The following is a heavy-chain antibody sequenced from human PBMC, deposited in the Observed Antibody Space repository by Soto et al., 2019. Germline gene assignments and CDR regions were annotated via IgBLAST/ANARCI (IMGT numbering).Heavy chain of an antibody. J-gene: IGHJ3*02. CDR1: GFSVSSTY. CDR3: AREPRYCSGGSCSITGDAYDI. Sequence: EVQLVESGGGLVQPGGSLRLSCAASGFSVSSTYMNWVRQAPGKGLEWVAVISNRGDTHYADSVKGRFSLSRDISDNTLHLQMSSLSAEVTAVYYCAREPRYCSGGSCSITGDAYDIWGQGTMVTVSS. CDR2: ISNRGDT. D-gene: IGHD2-15*01. V-gene: IGHV3-66*01.